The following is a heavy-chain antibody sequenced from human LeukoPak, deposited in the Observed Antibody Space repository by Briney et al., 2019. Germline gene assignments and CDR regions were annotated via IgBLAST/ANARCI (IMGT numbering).Heavy chain of an antibody. CDR2: ISSSSSYI. V-gene: IGHV3-21*01. J-gene: IGHJ4*02. Sequence: GGSLRLSCAASGFTFSSYSMNWVRQAPGKGLEWVSSISSSSSYIYYADSVKGRFTISRDNAKNSLYLQMNSLRAEDTAVYYCARDYYDILTGYQTTAGFDYWGQGTLVTVSS. CDR3: ARDYYDILTGYQTTAGFDY. CDR1: GFTFSSYS. D-gene: IGHD3-9*01.